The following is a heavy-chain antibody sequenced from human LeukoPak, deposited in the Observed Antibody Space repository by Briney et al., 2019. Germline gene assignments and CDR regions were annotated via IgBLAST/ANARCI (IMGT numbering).Heavy chain of an antibody. Sequence: GESLKISCKGSGYSFTSYWIGWVRQMPGEGLEWMGIIYPGDSDTRYSPSFQGQVTISADKSISTAYLQWSSLKASDTAMYYCARSMPIYAYYYDSSGYYSYAFDIWGQGTMVTVSS. CDR2: IYPGDSDT. D-gene: IGHD3-22*01. J-gene: IGHJ3*02. CDR3: ARSMPIYAYYYDSSGYYSYAFDI. CDR1: GYSFTSYW. V-gene: IGHV5-51*01.